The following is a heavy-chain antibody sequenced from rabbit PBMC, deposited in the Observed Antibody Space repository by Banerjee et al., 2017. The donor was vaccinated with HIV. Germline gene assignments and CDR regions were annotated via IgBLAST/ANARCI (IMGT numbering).Heavy chain of an antibody. CDR2: IDPLFGTT. Sequence: QEQLVESGGGLVQPGGSLKLSCKASGFDLSGYGVSWVRQAPGKGLEWIGYIDPLFGTTYYASWVNGRFTISSHNAQNTLNLQLNSLTAADTATYFCVRDRANIDGDYGPYYFDLWGPGTLVTVS. CDR3: VRDRANIDGDYGPYYFDL. J-gene: IGHJ4*01. V-gene: IGHV1S47*01. D-gene: IGHD2-1*01. CDR1: GFDLSGYG.